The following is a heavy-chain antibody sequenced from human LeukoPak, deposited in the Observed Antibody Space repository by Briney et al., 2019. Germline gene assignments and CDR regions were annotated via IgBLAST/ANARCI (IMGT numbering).Heavy chain of an antibody. CDR2: IHHSGST. Sequence: PSETLSLTCAVSGGSFSGYSWSWIRQPPGKGLEWIGEIHHSGSTNYNPSLKSRVTISVDTSKNQFSLKLSSVTAADTAVYYCARDRYYYDTSGMAFDIWGQGTMVTVSS. J-gene: IGHJ3*02. D-gene: IGHD3-22*01. CDR3: ARDRYYYDTSGMAFDI. V-gene: IGHV4-34*01. CDR1: GGSFSGYS.